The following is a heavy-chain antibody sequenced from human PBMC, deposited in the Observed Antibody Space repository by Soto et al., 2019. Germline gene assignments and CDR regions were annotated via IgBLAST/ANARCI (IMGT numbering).Heavy chain of an antibody. V-gene: IGHV4-59*01. Sequence: SETLSLTCTVSGGSISSYYWSWIRQPPGKGLEWIGYIYYSGSTNYNPSLKSRVTISVDTSKNQFSLKLSSVTAADTAVYYCARVPHTNYYDSSGYPTNWFDPWGQGTLVTVSS. CDR3: ARVPHTNYYDSSGYPTNWFDP. CDR1: GGSISSYY. CDR2: IYYSGST. J-gene: IGHJ5*02. D-gene: IGHD3-22*01.